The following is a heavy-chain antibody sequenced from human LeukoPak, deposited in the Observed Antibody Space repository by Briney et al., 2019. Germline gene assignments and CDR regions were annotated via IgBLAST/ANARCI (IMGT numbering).Heavy chain of an antibody. CDR2: IKSKTDGGTT. V-gene: IGHV3-15*01. CDR3: TTVPHSLLWFGEPKAPTFDY. J-gene: IGHJ4*02. CDR1: GFTFSNAW. D-gene: IGHD3-10*01. Sequence: PGGSLRLSCAASGFTFSNAWMSWVRQAPGKGLEWVGRIKSKTDGGTTDYAAPVKGRFTISRDDSKNTMYLQMNSLKTEDTAVYYCTTVPHSLLWFGEPKAPTFDYWGQGTLVTVSS.